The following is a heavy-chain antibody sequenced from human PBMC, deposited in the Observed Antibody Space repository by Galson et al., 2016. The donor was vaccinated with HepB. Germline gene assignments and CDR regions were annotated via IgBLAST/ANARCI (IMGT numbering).Heavy chain of an antibody. CDR3: AGDVRTPAIRAWDPFYDY. CDR2: ISYDGTTK. J-gene: IGHJ4*02. CDR1: GFTFTNAW. V-gene: IGHV3-30*03. Sequence: SLRLSCAASGFTFTNAWMTWVRQAPGKGLEWVALISYDGTTKYYADSVKGRFSISKDNSKNTLFLDMNSLRPEDTAVYYCAGDVRTPAIRAWDPFYDYWGQGALVTVSS. D-gene: IGHD1-26*01.